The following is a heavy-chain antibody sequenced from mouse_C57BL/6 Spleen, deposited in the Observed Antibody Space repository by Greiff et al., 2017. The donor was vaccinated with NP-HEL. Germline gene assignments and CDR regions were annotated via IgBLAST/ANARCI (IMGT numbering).Heavy chain of an antibody. Sequence: QVQLQQSGPELVKPGASVKISCKASGYAFSSSWMNWVKQRPGKGLEWIGRIYPGDGDTNYNGKFKGKATLTADKSSSTAYMQLSSLTSEDSAVYFCARRDDGPDAMDYWGQGTSVTVSS. CDR3: ARRDDGPDAMDY. V-gene: IGHV1-82*01. D-gene: IGHD2-3*01. J-gene: IGHJ4*01. CDR1: GYAFSSSW. CDR2: IYPGDGDT.